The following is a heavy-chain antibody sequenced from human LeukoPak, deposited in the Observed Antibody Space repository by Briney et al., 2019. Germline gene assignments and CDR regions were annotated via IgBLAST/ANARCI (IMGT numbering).Heavy chain of an antibody. CDR2: IYYSGST. D-gene: IGHD3-10*01. J-gene: IGHJ3*02. V-gene: IGHV4-59*08. CDR3: ARLGITMVRGVILPDAFDI. Sequence: PSETLSLTCTVSGGSISSYYWSWIRQPPGKGLERIGYIYYSGSTNYNPSLKSRVTISVDTSKNQFSLKLSSVTAADTAVYYCARLGITMVRGVILPDAFDIWGQGTMVTVSS. CDR1: GGSISSYY.